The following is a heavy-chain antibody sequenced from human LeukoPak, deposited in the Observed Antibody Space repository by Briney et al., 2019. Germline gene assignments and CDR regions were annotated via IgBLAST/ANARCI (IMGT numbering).Heavy chain of an antibody. CDR1: GGSISSYY. CDR3: ARIQLWLRYFDY. D-gene: IGHD5-18*01. V-gene: IGHV4-59*08. CDR2: IYYSGST. J-gene: IGHJ4*02. Sequence: SETLSLTCTVSGGSISSYYWSWIRQPPGKGLEWIGYIYYSGSTNYNPSLKSRVTISVDTSKNQFSLKLSSVTAADTAVYYCARIQLWLRYFDYWGQGTLVTVSS.